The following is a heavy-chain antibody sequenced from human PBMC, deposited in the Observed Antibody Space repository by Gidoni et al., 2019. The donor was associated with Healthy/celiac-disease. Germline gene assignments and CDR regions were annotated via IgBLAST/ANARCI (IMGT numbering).Heavy chain of an antibody. CDR3: TTRTDYDFWSGSVPEYLDV. Sequence: EVQLVESGGGLVKPGGSLRLSCAASGFTFSNAWMNWVRQAPGKGLEWVGRIKSKTDGGTTEYPAPVKGRITHSKDDSKNTLYLQMNSLKTEDTAVYYCTTRTDYDFWSGSVPEYLDVWGKGTTVTVSS. CDR2: IKSKTDGGTT. V-gene: IGHV3-15*07. CDR1: GFTFSNAW. J-gene: IGHJ6*03. D-gene: IGHD3-3*01.